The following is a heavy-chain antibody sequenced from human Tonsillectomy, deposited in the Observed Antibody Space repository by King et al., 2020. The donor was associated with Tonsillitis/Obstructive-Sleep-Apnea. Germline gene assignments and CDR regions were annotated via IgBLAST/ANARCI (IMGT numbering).Heavy chain of an antibody. CDR1: GFTFNSYA. V-gene: IGHV3-23*04. CDR2: ISDSGGST. Sequence: VQLVESGGGLVQPGGSLRLSCEASGFTFNSYAMTWVRQAPGKGLEWVSTISDSGGSTYYADSVKGRFTISRDNSKNTLYLQMNSLRAEDTAVYYCAKDEQWLEPRYFDYWGQGTLVTVSS. J-gene: IGHJ4*02. CDR3: AKDEQWLEPRYFDY. D-gene: IGHD6-19*01.